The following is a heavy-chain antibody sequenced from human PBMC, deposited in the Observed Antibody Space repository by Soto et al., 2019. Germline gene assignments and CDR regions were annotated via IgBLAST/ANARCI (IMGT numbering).Heavy chain of an antibody. CDR3: AKEGRGSMGY. V-gene: IGHV3-30*18. CDR2: ISYDGTNK. CDR1: GFTFSSYG. D-gene: IGHD3-10*01. Sequence: QVQLVESGGGVVQPGRSLRLSCAASGFTFSSYGMHWVRQAPGKGLEWVAVISYDGTNKYYADSVKGRFTISRDNSKNTVYLQVNSLGAEDTAVYSGAKEGRGSMGYWGQGTLVTVSS. J-gene: IGHJ4*02.